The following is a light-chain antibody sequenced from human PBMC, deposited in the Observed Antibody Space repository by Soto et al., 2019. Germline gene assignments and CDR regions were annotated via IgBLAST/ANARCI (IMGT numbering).Light chain of an antibody. CDR1: QSLLHSNGYNY. CDR2: LGS. V-gene: IGKV2-28*01. J-gene: IGKJ3*01. CDR3: MQALQTPT. Sequence: DIVMTQSPLSLPVTPGEPASISCRSSQSLLHSNGYNYLDWYLQKPGQSPQLLIYLGSNRSSGVPDRFSGSGLGTDFTLKISRVEAEDVGVYYCMQALQTPTFGPGTKVDIK.